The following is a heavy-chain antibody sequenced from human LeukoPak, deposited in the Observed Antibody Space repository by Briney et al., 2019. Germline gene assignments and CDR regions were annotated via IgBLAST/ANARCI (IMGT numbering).Heavy chain of an antibody. CDR1: GFTFRSYA. CDR3: AKRGAEVGATVAPGDY. V-gene: IGHV3-23*01. D-gene: IGHD1-26*01. J-gene: IGHJ4*02. Sequence: GGSLRLSCAASGFTFRSYAMNWVRQAPGKGLEWVSSISGSGGSTYYADSVKGRFTISRDNSKNTLYLQMNSLRAEDTAVYYCAKRGAEVGATVAPGDYWGQGTLLTVSS. CDR2: ISGSGGST.